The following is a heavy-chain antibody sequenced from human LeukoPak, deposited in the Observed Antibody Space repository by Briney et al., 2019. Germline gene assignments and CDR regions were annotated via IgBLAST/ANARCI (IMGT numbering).Heavy chain of an antibody. V-gene: IGHV1-69*06. CDR1: GGTFSSYA. J-gene: IGHJ5*02. Sequence: GASVKVSCKASGGTFSSYAISWVRQAPGQGLEWMGGIIPIFGTANYAQKLQGRVTITADKSTSTAYMELSSLRSEDTAVYYCALGPLSGSYWFDPWGQGTLVTVSS. CDR3: ALGPLSGSYWFDP. D-gene: IGHD1-26*01. CDR2: IIPIFGTA.